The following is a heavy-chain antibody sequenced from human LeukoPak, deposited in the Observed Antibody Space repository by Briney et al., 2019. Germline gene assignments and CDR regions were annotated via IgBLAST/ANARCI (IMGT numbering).Heavy chain of an antibody. J-gene: IGHJ3*02. V-gene: IGHV4-59*12. CDR2: IYYSGST. Sequence: SETLSLTCTVSGGSISSYYWNWIRQPPGKGLEWIGYIYYSGSTNYNPSLKSRVTISVDTSKNQFSLKLSSVTAADTAVYYCARGVPVGATTGRAFDIWGQGTMVTVSS. D-gene: IGHD1-26*01. CDR1: GGSISSYY. CDR3: ARGVPVGATTGRAFDI.